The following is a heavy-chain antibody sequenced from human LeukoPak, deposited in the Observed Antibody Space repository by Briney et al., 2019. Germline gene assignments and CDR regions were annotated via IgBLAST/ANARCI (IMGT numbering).Heavy chain of an antibody. CDR2: ISGGGDSA. CDR3: AKLGCTGTICYANY. Sequence: GGSLRLSCAASGFTFSSYAMTWVRQTPGKGLEWVSVISGGGDSADYADSMKGRFTISRDNSKNTLYLQMYSLRAEDTALYYCAKLGCTGTICYANYWGQGTLVTVSS. J-gene: IGHJ4*02. D-gene: IGHD2-2*01. CDR1: GFTFSSYA. V-gene: IGHV3-23*01.